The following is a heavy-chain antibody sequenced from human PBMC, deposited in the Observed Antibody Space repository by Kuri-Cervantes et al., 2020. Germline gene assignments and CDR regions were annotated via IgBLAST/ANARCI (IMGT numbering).Heavy chain of an antibody. CDR3: ANLYGGADY. V-gene: IGHV3-23*01. D-gene: IGHD4-23*01. J-gene: IGHJ4*02. CDR2: ISGSGGST. CDR1: GFTFSNYA. Sequence: ETLSLTCAPSGFTFSNYAMTWVRQAPGKGLEWVSAISGSGGSTYYADSVKGRFTISRNNFKNTLYLQMNSLRAEDTAVYYCANLYGGADYWGQGTLVTVSS.